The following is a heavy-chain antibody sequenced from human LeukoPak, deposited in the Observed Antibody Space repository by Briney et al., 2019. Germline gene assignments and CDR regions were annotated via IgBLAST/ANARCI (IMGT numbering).Heavy chain of an antibody. D-gene: IGHD4/OR15-4a*01. CDR2: VIQSGST. CDR1: GGTFSAYY. J-gene: IGHJ4*02. CDR3: ARGRGPNLDY. Sequence: PSETLSLTCAVYGGTFSAYYWSWIRQPPGEGLEWIGEVIQSGSTNYNPSLESRVTISVDTSKNQFSLKLRSVTAAHTAVYYCARGRGPNLDYWGQGTLVTVSS. V-gene: IGHV4-34*01.